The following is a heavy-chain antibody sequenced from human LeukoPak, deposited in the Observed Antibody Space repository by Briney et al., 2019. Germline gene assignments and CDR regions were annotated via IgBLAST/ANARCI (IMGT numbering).Heavy chain of an antibody. CDR1: GSSISSDYY. Sequence: SETLSLTCAVSGSSISSDYYWAWIRRPPGEALEWVGSIYRSGNTYYNPSLESRVTISLDMSKNHFSLSLSSVTAADTAVYYCARVDYYDYSGSFSLDFWGQGTLVTVSS. J-gene: IGHJ4*02. CDR3: ARVDYYDYSGSFSLDF. D-gene: IGHD3-22*01. CDR2: IYRSGNT. V-gene: IGHV4-38-2*01.